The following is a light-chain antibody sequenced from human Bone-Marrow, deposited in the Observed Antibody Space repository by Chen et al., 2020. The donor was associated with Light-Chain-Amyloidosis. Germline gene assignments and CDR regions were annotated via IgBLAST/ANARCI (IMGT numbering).Light chain of an antibody. CDR3: QQYGTSPLT. CDR1: QTISSNY. V-gene: IGKV3-20*01. Sequence: IVLTQSPGTLSLSPGELANLSCRASQTISSNYLTWYQQKFGQAPRLLIYGSSSRATGIPDRFTGSGSGTDFTLTINRLEPEDFAMYYCQQYGTSPLTFGGGTKVEIK. J-gene: IGKJ4*01. CDR2: GSS.